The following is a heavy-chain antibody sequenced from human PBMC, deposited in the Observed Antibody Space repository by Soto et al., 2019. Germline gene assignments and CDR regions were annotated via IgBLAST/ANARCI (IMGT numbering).Heavy chain of an antibody. CDR2: ISYDGSNK. D-gene: IGHD2-21*02. CDR3: AKERVVVTATPDFDY. CDR1: GFTFSSYG. J-gene: IGHJ4*02. V-gene: IGHV3-30*18. Sequence: QVQLVESGGGVVQPGRSLRLSCAASGFTFSSYGMHWVRQAPGKGLEWVAVISYDGSNKYYADSVKGRFTISRDNSKNTLYLQMNSLRAKDTAVYYCAKERVVVTATPDFDYWGQGTLVTVSS.